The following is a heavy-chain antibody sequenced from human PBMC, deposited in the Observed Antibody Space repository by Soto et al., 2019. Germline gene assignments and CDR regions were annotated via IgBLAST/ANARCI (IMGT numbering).Heavy chain of an antibody. D-gene: IGHD4-17*01. CDR1: GFTFSSYW. V-gene: IGHV3-7*01. Sequence: GGSLRLSCAASGFTFSSYWMSWVRQAPGKGLEWVANIKQDGSEKYYVDSVKGRFTISRDNAKNSLYLQMNSLRAEDTAVYYCAKDRYGDYVASSEGYGMDVWGQGTTVTVSS. CDR3: AKDRYGDYVASSEGYGMDV. J-gene: IGHJ6*02. CDR2: IKQDGSEK.